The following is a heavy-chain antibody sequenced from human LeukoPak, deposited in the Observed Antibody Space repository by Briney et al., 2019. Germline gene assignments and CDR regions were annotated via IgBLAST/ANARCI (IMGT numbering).Heavy chain of an antibody. D-gene: IGHD2-15*01. Sequence: PSDTLSLTCTVSGASISSTSYYWGWIRQPPGKGLEWIGSTYYRGTTYYNPSLKSRITISVDTSKNQFSLKLSSVTAADTAVYYCARVPLYCSGGICSEGGFDPWGQGTLVTVSS. CDR2: TYYRGTT. CDR1: GASISSTSYY. V-gene: IGHV4-39*07. CDR3: ARVPLYCSGGICSEGGFDP. J-gene: IGHJ5*02.